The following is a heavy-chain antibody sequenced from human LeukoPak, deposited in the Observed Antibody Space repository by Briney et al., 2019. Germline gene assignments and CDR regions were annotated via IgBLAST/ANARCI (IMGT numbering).Heavy chain of an antibody. V-gene: IGHV1-18*01. CDR3: ARDDIVVVPAPPYYYYYGMDV. CDR2: ISAYNGNT. J-gene: IGHJ6*02. Sequence: ASVKVSCKASGYTFTSYGISRVRQAPGQGLEWMGWISAYNGNTNYAQKLQGRVTMTTDTSTSTAYMELRSLRSDDTVVYYCARDDIVVVPAPPYYYYYGMDVWGQGTTVTVSS. D-gene: IGHD2-2*01. CDR1: GYTFTSYG.